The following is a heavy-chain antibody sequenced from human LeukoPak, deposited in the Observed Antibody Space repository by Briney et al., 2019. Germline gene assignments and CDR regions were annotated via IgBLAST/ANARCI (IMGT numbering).Heavy chain of an antibody. CDR3: ARVLRYFDWLYDY. CDR1: GFTFSDYY. CDR2: ISSSGSTI. D-gene: IGHD3-9*01. Sequence: GGSLRLSCAASGFTFSDYYMSWTRQAPGKGLEWVSYISSSGSTIYYADSVKGRFTISRDNAKNSLYLQMNSLRAEDTAVYYCARVLRYFDWLYDYWGQGTLVTVSS. V-gene: IGHV3-11*01. J-gene: IGHJ4*02.